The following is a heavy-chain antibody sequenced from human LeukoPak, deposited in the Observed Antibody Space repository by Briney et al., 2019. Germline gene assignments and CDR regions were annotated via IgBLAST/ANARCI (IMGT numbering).Heavy chain of an antibody. V-gene: IGHV4-34*01. CDR1: GGSFSGYY. CDR2: INHSGST. J-gene: IGHJ3*02. D-gene: IGHD2-2*01. CDR3: ARGYCSSTSCLHAFDI. Sequence: SETLSLTCAVYGGSFSGYYWSWIRQPPGKGLEWIGEINHSGSTNYNPSLKSRVTISVDTSKNQFSLKLSSVTAADTAVYYCARGYCSSTSCLHAFDIWGRGTMVTVSS.